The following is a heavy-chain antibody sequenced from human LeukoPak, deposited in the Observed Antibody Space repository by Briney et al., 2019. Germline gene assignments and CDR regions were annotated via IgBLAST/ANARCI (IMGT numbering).Heavy chain of an antibody. J-gene: IGHJ4*02. CDR1: GFTFGDYY. CDR2: ISNSGNTI. V-gene: IGHV3-11*01. D-gene: IGHD3-16*01. Sequence: GGSLRLSCAASGFTFGDYYMTWIRQAPGKGLEWVSYISNSGNTIKEADSVKGRFTISRDNAQNSLFLQMKSLRAEDTAVYYCARYRVITNDYFDSWGQGALVTVSS. CDR3: ARYRVITNDYFDS.